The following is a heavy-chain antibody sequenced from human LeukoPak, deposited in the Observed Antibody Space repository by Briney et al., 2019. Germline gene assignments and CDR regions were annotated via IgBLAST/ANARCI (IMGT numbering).Heavy chain of an antibody. Sequence: SETLSLTCTLSGGSISSSDYYWGWIRQPPGKGLAWIGSIYYGWSTYYNPSLKSRVTISADTSMNQFSLKLSFVTTADTGVYYCARALGYCSGGSCTRGYNWFDPWGQGTLVTVPS. V-gene: IGHV4-39*01. CDR1: GGSISSSDYY. CDR3: ARALGYCSGGSCTRGYNWFDP. D-gene: IGHD2-15*01. J-gene: IGHJ5*02. CDR2: IYYGWST.